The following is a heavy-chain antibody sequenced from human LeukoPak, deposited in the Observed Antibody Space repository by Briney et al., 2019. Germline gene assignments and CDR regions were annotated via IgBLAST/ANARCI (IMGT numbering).Heavy chain of an antibody. CDR2: IYHSGST. J-gene: IGHJ4*02. CDR3: ARVGPGYDFWSGYPYLDY. D-gene: IGHD3-3*01. CDR1: GGSISSSNW. Sequence: SGTLSLTCAVSGGSISSSNWWSWVRQPPGKGLEWIGEIYHSGSTNYNPSLKSRVTISVDKSKNQFSLELSSVTAADTAVYYCARVGPGYDFWSGYPYLDYWGQGTLVTVSS. V-gene: IGHV4-4*02.